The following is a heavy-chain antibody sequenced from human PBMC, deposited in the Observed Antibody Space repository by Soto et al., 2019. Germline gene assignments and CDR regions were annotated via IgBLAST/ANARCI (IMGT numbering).Heavy chain of an antibody. V-gene: IGHV1-2*02. CDR2: INPKNGGT. Sequence: ASVKVSCKTSGYTFSAYYMHWVRQAPGQGLEWMGWINPKNGGTLYAQKFQGRVTMTRDTSISTAYMELSRLRSDDTAVYYCARGGTFAYDTSGYSVYWGQGTLVTVSS. J-gene: IGHJ4*02. D-gene: IGHD3-22*01. CDR3: ARGGTFAYDTSGYSVY. CDR1: GYTFSAYY.